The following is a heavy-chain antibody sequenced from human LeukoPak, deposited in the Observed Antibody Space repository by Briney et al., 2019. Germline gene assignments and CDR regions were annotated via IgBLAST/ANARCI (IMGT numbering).Heavy chain of an antibody. CDR1: GFTFSSYS. Sequence: GGSLRLSCAASGFTFSSYSMNWVRQAPGKGLEWVSSISSSSSYIYYADPVKGRFTISRDNAKNSLYLQMNSLRAEDTAVYYCARDFGDGQDFDYWGQGTLVTVSS. CDR2: ISSSSSYI. CDR3: ARDFGDGQDFDY. V-gene: IGHV3-21*01. J-gene: IGHJ4*02. D-gene: IGHD5-24*01.